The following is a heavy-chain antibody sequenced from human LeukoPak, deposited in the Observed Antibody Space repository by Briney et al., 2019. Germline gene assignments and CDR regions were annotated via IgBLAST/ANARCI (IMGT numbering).Heavy chain of an antibody. CDR3: ARDFVDFWSGYRYYYYYMDV. Sequence: SETLSLTCTVSGGSISSSSYYWGWIRQPPGKGLEWIGSIYYSGSTYYNPSLKSRVTMSVDTSKNQFSLKLSSVTAADTAVYYCARDFVDFWSGYRYYYYYMDVWGKGTTVTVSS. V-gene: IGHV4-39*07. J-gene: IGHJ6*03. D-gene: IGHD3-3*01. CDR2: IYYSGST. CDR1: GGSISSSSYY.